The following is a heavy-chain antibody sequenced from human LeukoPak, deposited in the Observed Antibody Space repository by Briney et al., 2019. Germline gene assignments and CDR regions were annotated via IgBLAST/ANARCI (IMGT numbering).Heavy chain of an antibody. CDR2: IYSGGST. V-gene: IGHV3-66*01. Sequence: GGSLRLSCAASGFIVSSKYMGWVRQAPGKGLEWVSVIYSGGSTYYADSVKGRFTISGDNSKNTLYLQMNSLRAEDTAVYYCARERYLEIAVAGTIFDYWGQGTQVTVSS. J-gene: IGHJ4*02. D-gene: IGHD6-19*01. CDR1: GFIVSSKY. CDR3: ARERYLEIAVAGTIFDY.